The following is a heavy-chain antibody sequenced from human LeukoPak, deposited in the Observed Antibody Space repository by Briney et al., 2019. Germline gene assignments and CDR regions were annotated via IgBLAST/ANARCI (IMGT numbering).Heavy chain of an antibody. CDR2: IIPIFGTA. J-gene: IGHJ4*02. V-gene: IGHV1-69*13. CDR3: ARSSGSYYAFQFDY. D-gene: IGHD1-26*01. CDR1: GGTFSSYA. Sequence: ASVKVSCKASGGTFSSYAISWVRQAPGQGLEWMGGIIPIFGTANYAQKFQGRVTITADESTGTAYMELSSLRSEDTAVYYCARSSGSYYAFQFDYWGQGTLVTVSS.